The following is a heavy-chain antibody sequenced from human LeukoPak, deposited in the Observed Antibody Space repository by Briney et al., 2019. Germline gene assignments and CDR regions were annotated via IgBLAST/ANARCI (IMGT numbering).Heavy chain of an antibody. CDR2: IYYSGST. CDR1: GGSISSYY. D-gene: IGHD5-18*01. CDR3: ASLRGYSYGSSREGDHFEY. J-gene: IGHJ4*02. V-gene: IGHV4-59*01. Sequence: SETLSLTCTVSGGSISSYYWSWIRQPPGKGLEWIGYIYYSGSTNYNPSLKSRVTISVDTSKNQFSLKLSSVTAEDTAVYYCASLRGYSYGSSREGDHFEYWGQGALVTVSS.